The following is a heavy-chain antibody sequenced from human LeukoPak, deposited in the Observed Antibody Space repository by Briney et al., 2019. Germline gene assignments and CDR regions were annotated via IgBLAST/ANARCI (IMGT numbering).Heavy chain of an antibody. CDR1: GGSISSYY. J-gene: IGHJ4*02. Sequence: SETLSLTCSVSGGSISSYYWSWIRQPPGKGLERIGYISYSGSTNYNPSLNSRVTISVDTSKNQFSLKLSSVTAADTAMYYCARVPDSGGFRQHLDYWGQGTLVTVSS. V-gene: IGHV4-59*01. CDR3: ARVPDSGGFRQHLDY. D-gene: IGHD1-26*01. CDR2: ISYSGST.